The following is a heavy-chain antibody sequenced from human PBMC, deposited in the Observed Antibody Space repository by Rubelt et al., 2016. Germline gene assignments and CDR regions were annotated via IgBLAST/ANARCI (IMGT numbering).Heavy chain of an antibody. CDR2: ISGGSGST. Sequence: EVQLVESGGGLVQPGGSLRLSCVASGFTFSTYWMNWVRQAPGKGLEGVSAISGGSGSTYYADSVKGRFTISRDNSKNTLYRQLNGLRAEDTAVYYCAKVKTGTTGGVGIDYWGQGTLVTVSS. V-gene: IGHV3-23*04. J-gene: IGHJ4*02. CDR3: AKVKTGTTGGVGIDY. CDR1: GFTFSTYW. D-gene: IGHD1-1*01.